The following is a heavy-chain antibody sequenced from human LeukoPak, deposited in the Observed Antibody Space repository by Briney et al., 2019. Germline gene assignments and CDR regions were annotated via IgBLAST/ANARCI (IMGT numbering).Heavy chain of an antibody. D-gene: IGHD1-26*01. Sequence: GGCLRLSCAASGFTFSSYAMNWVRQAPGKGLEWGSFISGSGDTTYYADSVKGRFTISRDSSKNTLYLQMNGLRAEDTAVYYCAKSRGESRGASNYWGQGALVTVSS. CDR1: GFTFSSYA. CDR3: AKSRGESRGASNY. V-gene: IGHV3-23*01. J-gene: IGHJ4*02. CDR2: ISGSGDTT.